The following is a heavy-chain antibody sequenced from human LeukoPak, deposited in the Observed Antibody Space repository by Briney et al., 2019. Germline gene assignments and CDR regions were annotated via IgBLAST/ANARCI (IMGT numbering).Heavy chain of an antibody. J-gene: IGHJ4*02. CDR2: MRLAGSVT. Sequence: GGSLRLSCAASASTFSRCYMGWVRQAPGKGLEWVALMRLAGSVTYYVESVTGRFTISRDNTKNLLYLHMNNLRAEDTAVYYCVIDRGARWGQGTLVTVSS. CDR1: ASTFSRCY. CDR3: VIDRGAR. V-gene: IGHV3-7*01.